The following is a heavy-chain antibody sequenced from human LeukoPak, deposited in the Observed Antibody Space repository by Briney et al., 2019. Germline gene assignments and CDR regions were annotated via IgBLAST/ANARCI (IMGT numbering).Heavy chain of an antibody. CDR1: GFTVSSNY. D-gene: IGHD2-15*01. CDR3: AKNVERGAYCSGGSCYPYYYYYMDV. Sequence: AGGSLRLSCAASGFTVSSNYMSWVRQGPGKGLECVSVISNDGDTYYADSVKGRFTIYRDTSKNTVSLQMNSLRAEDTAVYYCAKNVERGAYCSGGSCYPYYYYYMDVWGKGTTVTISS. CDR2: ISNDGDT. J-gene: IGHJ6*03. V-gene: IGHV3-53*01.